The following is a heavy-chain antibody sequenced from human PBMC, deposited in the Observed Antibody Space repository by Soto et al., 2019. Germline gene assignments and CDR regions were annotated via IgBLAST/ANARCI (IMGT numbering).Heavy chain of an antibody. Sequence: EVQLVESGGGLVQPGRSLRLSCVVSGFTFYNHGMHWVRQAPGRGLEWVSGITWSSDSMGYADSVKGRFTISRDNAKNSLYLQMNSLRPEDTALYYCAKEDSGFSGYMDVWGKGTTVTVSS. CDR1: GFTFYNHG. D-gene: IGHD3-10*01. CDR3: AKEDSGFSGYMDV. CDR2: ITWSSDSM. V-gene: IGHV3-9*01. J-gene: IGHJ6*03.